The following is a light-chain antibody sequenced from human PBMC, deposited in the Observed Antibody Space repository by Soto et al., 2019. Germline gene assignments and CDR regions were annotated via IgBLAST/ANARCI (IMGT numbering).Light chain of an antibody. CDR1: QSISSW. CDR3: QQYNSYCQWT. Sequence: DIQMTQSPSTLSASVGDRVTITSRASQSISSWLAWYQQKPGKAPKLPIYKASSLESGVPSRLSGSGSGTEFSLTISSLQPGDFAAYFFQQYNSYCQWTFGQGTKVEIK. J-gene: IGKJ1*01. V-gene: IGKV1-5*03. CDR2: KAS.